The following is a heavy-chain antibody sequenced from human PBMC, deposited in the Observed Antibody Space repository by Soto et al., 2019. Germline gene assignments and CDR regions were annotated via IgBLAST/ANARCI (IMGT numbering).Heavy chain of an antibody. CDR3: ARGLLLY. J-gene: IGHJ4*02. CDR1: GGSFRGYY. Sequence: KPSETLSLTCAVYGGSFRGYYWSWIRRPPGKGLEWIGEINHSGSTNYNPSLKSRLTISVDTSKNQFSLKLSSVTAADTAVYYCARGLLLYWGQGTLVTVSS. D-gene: IGHD2-8*02. V-gene: IGHV4-34*01. CDR2: INHSGST.